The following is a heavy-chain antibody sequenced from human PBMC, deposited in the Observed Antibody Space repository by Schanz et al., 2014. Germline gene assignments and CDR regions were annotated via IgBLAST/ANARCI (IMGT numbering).Heavy chain of an antibody. D-gene: IGHD6-13*01. V-gene: IGHV4-31*03. CDR3: AREEGWGIAAAGPKHYYYGMDV. J-gene: IGHJ6*02. CDR1: GGSVSSGGDY. CDR2: ISYSGST. Sequence: QVQLQESGPGLVKPSQTLSLTCTVSGGSVSSGGDYWSWIRQHPGKGLEWIGFISYSGSTYYNPSLKSRVTISVDTPKNQFSLKLRSVTAEDTAVYYCAREEGWGIAAAGPKHYYYGMDVWGQGTSVTVSS.